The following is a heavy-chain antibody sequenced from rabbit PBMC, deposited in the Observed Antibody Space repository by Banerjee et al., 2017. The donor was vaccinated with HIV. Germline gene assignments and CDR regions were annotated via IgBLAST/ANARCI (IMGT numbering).Heavy chain of an antibody. V-gene: IGHV1S40*01. CDR1: GFSFSGNYY. CDR2: IYVGSSGST. Sequence: QSLEESGGDLVKPGASLTLTCTASGFSFSGNYYMCWVRQAPGKGLEWIACIYVGSSGSTYYANWAQGRFTISKTSSTTVTLQMTSLTAADTATYFCARDLAGVIGWNFNFWGPGTLVTVS. CDR3: ARDLAGVIGWNFNF. D-gene: IGHD4-1*01. J-gene: IGHJ4*01.